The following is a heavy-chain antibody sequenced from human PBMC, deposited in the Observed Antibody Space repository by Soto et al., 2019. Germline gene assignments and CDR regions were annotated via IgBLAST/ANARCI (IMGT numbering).Heavy chain of an antibody. V-gene: IGHV1-18*01. CDR1: GDTFSSNA. CDR3: ATESRDFAVAGRAPLGF. D-gene: IGHD6-19*01. CDR2: IGAWSGKT. Sequence: QVQLVQSGAELKKPGASVKVSCKASGDTFSSNAFNWVRQAPGQGLEWMGWIGAWSGKTHFAQNFQARLTLTADTSTSTAYMELRSLRSDDTAIYYCATESRDFAVAGRAPLGFWGQGTLVTVSS. J-gene: IGHJ4*02.